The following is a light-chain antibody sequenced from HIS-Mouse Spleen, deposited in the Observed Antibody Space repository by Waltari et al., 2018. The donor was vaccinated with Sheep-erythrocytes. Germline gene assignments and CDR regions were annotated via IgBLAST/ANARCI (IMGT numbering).Light chain of an antibody. Sequence: QSALTQPRSVSGSPGQSVTISCTGTSSDVGGYNYVSWYQQHPGKAPKPMIYDVSKRPSWVPDRFSGSKSGNTASLTISGRQAEDEADYYCCSYAGSYTVVFGGGTKLTVL. V-gene: IGLV2-11*01. CDR3: CSYAGSYTVV. J-gene: IGLJ2*01. CDR2: DVS. CDR1: SSDVGGYNY.